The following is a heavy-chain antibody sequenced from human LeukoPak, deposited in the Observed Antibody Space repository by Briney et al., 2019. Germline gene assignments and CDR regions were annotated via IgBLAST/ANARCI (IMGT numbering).Heavy chain of an antibody. CDR3: AREGPYSNPFDY. J-gene: IGHJ4*02. Sequence: PGGSLRLSCEASGFTFSNYAMHWVRQAPGKGLEWVAVTSYDGSSKYYADSVKGRFTISRDNSKNTLYLQLNSLRAEDTAVYYCAREGPYSNPFDYWGQGTLVTVSS. CDR1: GFTFSNYA. D-gene: IGHD4-11*01. V-gene: IGHV3-30-3*01. CDR2: TSYDGSSK.